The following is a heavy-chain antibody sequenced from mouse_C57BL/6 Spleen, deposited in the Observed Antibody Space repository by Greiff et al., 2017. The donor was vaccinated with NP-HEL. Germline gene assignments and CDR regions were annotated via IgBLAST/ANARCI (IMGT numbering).Heavy chain of an antibody. D-gene: IGHD2-1*01. V-gene: IGHV5-6*01. CDR1: GFTFSSYG. Sequence: EVKVVESGGDLVKPGGSLKLSCAASGFTFSSYGMSWVRQTPDKRLEWVATISSGGSYTYYPDSVKGRFTISRDNAKNTLYLQMSSLKSEDTAMYYCARHHGNYDWYFDVWGTGTTVTVSS. J-gene: IGHJ1*03. CDR2: ISSGGSYT. CDR3: ARHHGNYDWYFDV.